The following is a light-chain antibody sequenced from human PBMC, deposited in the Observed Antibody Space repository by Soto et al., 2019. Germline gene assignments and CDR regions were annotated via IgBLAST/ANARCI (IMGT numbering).Light chain of an antibody. Sequence: EIMMTQSPCTLSASPGERATLSCRASQSVSSNLAWYQQKPGQAPRLLIYAVSTRANGIPARFSGSGSGTAFTLTISSSQSEDFAAYYCQQYNKWPLTFGQGTKVEIK. CDR3: QQYNKWPLT. J-gene: IGKJ1*01. CDR1: QSVSSN. CDR2: AVS. V-gene: IGKV3-15*01.